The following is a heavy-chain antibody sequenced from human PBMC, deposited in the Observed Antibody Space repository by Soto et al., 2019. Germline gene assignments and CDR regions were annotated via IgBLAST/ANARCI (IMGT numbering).Heavy chain of an antibody. CDR1: GFTFSSYS. CDR2: IFTTGTTI. J-gene: IGHJ4*02. Sequence: GGSLRLSYVASGFTFSSYSMVWVRQAPGKGLEWVSYIFTTGTTIYYADSVKGRFTVARDNAKNSLFLLLNSLRAEDTAVYYCARDKDWAFDYWGQGTLVTV. D-gene: IGHD3-9*01. CDR3: ARDKDWAFDY. V-gene: IGHV3-48*03.